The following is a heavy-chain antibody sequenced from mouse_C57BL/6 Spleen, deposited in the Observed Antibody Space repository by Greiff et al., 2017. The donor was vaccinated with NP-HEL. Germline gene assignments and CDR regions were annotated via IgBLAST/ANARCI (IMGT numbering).Heavy chain of an antibody. CDR1: GYTFTDYY. Sequence: QVQLQQSGAELVRPGASVKLSCKASGYTFTDYYINWVKQRPGQGLEWIARIYPGSGNTYYNEKFKGKATLTAEKSSSTAYMQLSSLTSEDSAVYFCARGGNRNWYFDVWGTGTTVTVSS. J-gene: IGHJ1*03. V-gene: IGHV1-76*01. CDR2: IYPGSGNT. CDR3: ARGGNRNWYFDV. D-gene: IGHD2-1*01.